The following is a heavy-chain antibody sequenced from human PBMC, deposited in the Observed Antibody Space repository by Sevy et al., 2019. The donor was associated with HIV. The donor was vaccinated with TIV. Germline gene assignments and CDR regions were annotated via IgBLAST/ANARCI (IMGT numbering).Heavy chain of an antibody. CDR1: AGSSSGYY. J-gene: IGHJ3*02. V-gene: IGHV4-34*01. Sequence: SETLSLTCDVYAGSSSGYYWSWIRQPPGKGLEWIGEINHSGSTNYNPSLKSRVTISEDTSKNQFSLKLSSVTAADTAVYYCTRHCSSTTCSHAFDIWGQGTMVTVSS. D-gene: IGHD2-2*01. CDR2: INHSGST. CDR3: TRHCSSTTCSHAFDI.